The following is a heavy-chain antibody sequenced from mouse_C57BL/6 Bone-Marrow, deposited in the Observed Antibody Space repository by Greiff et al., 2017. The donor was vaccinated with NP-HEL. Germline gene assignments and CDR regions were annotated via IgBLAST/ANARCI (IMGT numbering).Heavy chain of an antibody. CDR1: GFTFSDFY. J-gene: IGHJ4*01. D-gene: IGHD1-1*01. Sequence: EVKLVESGGGLVQSGRSLRLSCAASGFTFSDFYMEWVRQAPGKGLEWIAASRNKASDYTKEYSASVKGRFIVSRDTSQSILYHQMNALRAEDTAIYYCARDHLFNAMDYWGQGTSVTVSS. CDR3: ARDHLFNAMDY. V-gene: IGHV7-1*01. CDR2: SRNKASDYTK.